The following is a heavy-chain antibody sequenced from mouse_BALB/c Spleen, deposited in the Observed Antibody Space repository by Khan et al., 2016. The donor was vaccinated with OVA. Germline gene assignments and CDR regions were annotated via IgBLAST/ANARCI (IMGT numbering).Heavy chain of an antibody. V-gene: IGHV1S81*02. CDR1: GYSFTSYY. D-gene: IGHD1-1*01. CDR2: INPSNGGS. CDR3: TRGGYGSPFAF. Sequence: VQLQQSGAELVKPGASVKLSCKASGYSFTSYYIHWVKQRPGQGLEWIGEINPSNGGSNVNEKFKSKATLTEDKSSSTAYIELSSLTSEDSAVYYCTRGGYGSPFAFWGQGTLVTVSA. J-gene: IGHJ3*01.